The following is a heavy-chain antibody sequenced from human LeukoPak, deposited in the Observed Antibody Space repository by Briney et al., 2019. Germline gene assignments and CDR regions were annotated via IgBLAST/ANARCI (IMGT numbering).Heavy chain of an antibody. CDR3: AKDGCLLNQNSGSDC. J-gene: IGHJ4*02. Sequence: GGSLRLSCAASGFTFSSYAMSAVRQAPGKGLEWVSVISGSGDSTYYADSVKGRFTISRDNSKNTLHLQMNSLRAEDTAVYYCAKDGCLLNQNSGSDCWGQGTLVTVSS. D-gene: IGHD5/OR15-5a*01. CDR2: ISGSGDST. CDR1: GFTFSSYA. V-gene: IGHV3-23*01.